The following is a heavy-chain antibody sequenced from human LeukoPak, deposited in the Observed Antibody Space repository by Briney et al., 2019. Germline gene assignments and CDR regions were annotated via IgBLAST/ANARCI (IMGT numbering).Heavy chain of an antibody. V-gene: IGHV3-7*01. CDR2: IKQDGSEK. CDR3: ARKAHRWEWQLVQRNYWYFDP. Sequence: PGGSLRLSCAASGFTFSGYWMSWVRQAPGKGLEWVANIKQDGSEKYYVDSVKGRFTISRDNAKNSLYLQMNSLRAEDTAVYYCARKAHRWEWQLVQRNYWYFDPWGRGTLVTVSS. J-gene: IGHJ2*01. CDR1: GFTFSGYW. D-gene: IGHD6-6*01.